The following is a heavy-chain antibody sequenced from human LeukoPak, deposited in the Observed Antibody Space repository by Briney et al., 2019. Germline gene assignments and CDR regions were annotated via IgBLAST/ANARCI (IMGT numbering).Heavy chain of an antibody. V-gene: IGHV4-4*02. CDR3: AGLVGRYSSGLYYYYFDY. Sequence: KSGGSLRLSCAASGFTFNYAWMSWVRQPPGKGLEWIGEMYLSGTTHSNPSVKSRVTISIDKSKNQFFLNLSSVTAAGTAVYYCAGLVGRYSSGLYYYYFDYWGQGTLVAVSS. CDR2: MYLSGTT. CDR1: GFTFNYAW. J-gene: IGHJ4*02. D-gene: IGHD1-26*01.